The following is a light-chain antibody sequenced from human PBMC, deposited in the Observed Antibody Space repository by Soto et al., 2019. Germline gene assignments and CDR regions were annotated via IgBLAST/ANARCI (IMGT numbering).Light chain of an antibody. CDR3: LQYNNWPFT. CDR2: GAS. Sequence: EIVMTQSPATLSVSPGERATLSCRASQSVSSNLAWYQQKPGQAPRLLIYGASTRATGIPASFSGSGSGTEFTLTISSLQSEDFAVYYCLQYNNWPFTFVPGTKVDIK. CDR1: QSVSSN. V-gene: IGKV3-15*01. J-gene: IGKJ3*01.